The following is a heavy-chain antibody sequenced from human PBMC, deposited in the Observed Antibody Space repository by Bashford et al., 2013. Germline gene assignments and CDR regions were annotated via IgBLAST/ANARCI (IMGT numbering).Heavy chain of an antibody. CDR3: ASGWTGDCASFFDL. J-gene: IGHJ2*01. D-gene: IGHD3/OR15-3a*01. V-gene: IGHV1-2*02. CDR2: INPNPNSGAT. CDR1: GYTFSDYY. Sequence: ASVKVSCKASGYTFSDYYLHWVRQAPGQGLEWMGWINPNPNSGATKYAEMFQGRVTMTRDTSISTAYMELSRLRSDDTAVYYCASGWTGDCASFFDLVGAWHPGHRLL.